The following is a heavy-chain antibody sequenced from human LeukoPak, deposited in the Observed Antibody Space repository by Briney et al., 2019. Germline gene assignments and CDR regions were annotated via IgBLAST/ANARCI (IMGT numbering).Heavy chain of an antibody. CDR2: IYTSGST. CDR3: ARGGVVTQPGYFQH. D-gene: IGHD3-3*01. Sequence: SETLSLTCTVSGASISSYYWNWIRQPAGKGLEWIGRIYTSGSTNFNPSLKSRVTMSVDTSKNQFSLKLSSVTAADTAVYYCARGGVVTQPGYFQHWGRAPWSPSPQ. CDR1: GASISSYY. J-gene: IGHJ1*01. V-gene: IGHV4-4*07.